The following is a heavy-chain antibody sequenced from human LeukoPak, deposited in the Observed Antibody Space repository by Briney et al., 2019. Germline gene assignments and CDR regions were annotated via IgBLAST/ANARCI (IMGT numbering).Heavy chain of an antibody. J-gene: IGHJ4*02. CDR1: GGTFSSYA. V-gene: IGHV1-18*01. CDR3: ARFGPGVYDYGDYGEALHFDY. CDR2: ISAYNGNT. Sequence: ASVKVSCKASGGTFSSYAISWVRQAPGQGLEWMGWISAYNGNTNYAQKLQGRVTMTTDTSTSTAYMELRSLRSDDTAVYYCARFGPGVYDYGDYGEALHFDYWGQGTLVTVSS. D-gene: IGHD4-17*01.